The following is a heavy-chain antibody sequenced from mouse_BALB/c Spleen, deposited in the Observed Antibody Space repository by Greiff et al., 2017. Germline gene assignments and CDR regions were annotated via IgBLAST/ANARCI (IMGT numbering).Heavy chain of an antibody. Sequence: QVQLQQPGAELVRPGASVKLSCKASGYTFTSYWINWVKQRPGQGLEWIGNIYPSDSYTNYNQKFKDKATLTADKSSSTVYMELSRLTSEDSAVYFCARHEDGWKWFAYWGQGTLVTVSA. J-gene: IGHJ3*01. D-gene: IGHD1-1*01. CDR3: ARHEDGWKWFAY. CDR1: GYTFTSYW. CDR2: IYPSDSYT. V-gene: IGHV1-69*02.